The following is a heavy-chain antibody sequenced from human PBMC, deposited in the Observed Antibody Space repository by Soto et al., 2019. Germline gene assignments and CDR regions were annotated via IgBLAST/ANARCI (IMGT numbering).Heavy chain of an antibody. CDR2: INPNSGGT. Sequence: ASVKVSCKASGYTFTGYYMHWVRQAPGQGLEWMGRINPNSGGTNYAQKFQGWVTMTRDTSISTAYMELSRLRSDDTAVYYCARDPIPPTGYSSSWPRGFDYWGQGTLVTSPQ. CDR1: GYTFTGYY. CDR3: ARDPIPPTGYSSSWPRGFDY. J-gene: IGHJ4*02. D-gene: IGHD6-13*01. V-gene: IGHV1-2*04.